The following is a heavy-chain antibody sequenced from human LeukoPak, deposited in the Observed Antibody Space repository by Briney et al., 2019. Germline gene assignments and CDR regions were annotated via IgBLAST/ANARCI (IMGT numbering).Heavy chain of an antibody. J-gene: IGHJ2*01. Sequence: SGTLSLTCTVSGGSISSGGYYWSWIRQHPGKGLEWIGYIYYSGSTYYNPSLKSRVTISVDTSKNQFSLKLSSVTAADTAVYYCARRSPPHYWYFDLWGRGTLVTVSS. CDR2: IYYSGST. CDR3: ARRSPPHYWYFDL. CDR1: GGSISSGGYY. V-gene: IGHV4-31*03.